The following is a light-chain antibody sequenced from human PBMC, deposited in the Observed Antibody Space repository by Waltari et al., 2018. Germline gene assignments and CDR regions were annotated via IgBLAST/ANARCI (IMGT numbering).Light chain of an antibody. J-gene: IGKJ1*01. CDR1: QGISNY. CDR3: QQLNSYQWT. V-gene: IGKV1-9*01. CDR2: AAS. Sequence: QLTQSPSSLSAAVGDRVTITCRASQGISNYLACYQQKPGEAPTLLISAASTFQSGDRSRFSGSGSGTVFTLSNSSLQPGDFATYYCQQLNSYQWTFGQGTKVEIK.